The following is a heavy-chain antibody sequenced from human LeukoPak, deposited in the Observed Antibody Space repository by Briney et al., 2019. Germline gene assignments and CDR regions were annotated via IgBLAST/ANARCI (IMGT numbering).Heavy chain of an antibody. D-gene: IGHD4-11*01. V-gene: IGHV4-39*07. CDR2: VYNSGST. CDR3: ARDRHDYKGTYYYYMDV. Sequence: SETLSLTCTVSGGSISSRSYYWGWIRQPPGKGLEWIRSVYNSGSTFYNPSLKSRVTISVDTSKNQFSLKLSSVTAADTAVYYCARDRHDYKGTYYYYMDVWGKGTTVTVSS. J-gene: IGHJ6*03. CDR1: GGSISSRSYY.